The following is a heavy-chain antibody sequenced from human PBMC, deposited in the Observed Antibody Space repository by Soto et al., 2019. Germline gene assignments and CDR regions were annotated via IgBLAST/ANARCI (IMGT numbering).Heavy chain of an antibody. CDR2: MYISGST. Sequence: SETLSLTCSVSGDSIRDYYWRWIRQPAGKVLEWIGRMYISGSTNYNPSLKSRVTMSADTSVNQLSLPLKPATAADTAIYYCARMYNSGFYRPEGDYYFYGMDVWGQGTTVTVS. J-gene: IGHJ6*02. CDR3: ARMYNSGFYRPEGDYYFYGMDV. CDR1: GDSIRDYY. D-gene: IGHD5-12*01. V-gene: IGHV4-4*07.